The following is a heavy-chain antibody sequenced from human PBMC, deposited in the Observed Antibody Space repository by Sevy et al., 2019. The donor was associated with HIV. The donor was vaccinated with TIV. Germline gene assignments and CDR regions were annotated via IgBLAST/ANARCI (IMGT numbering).Heavy chain of an antibody. CDR1: GGSISTDLYS. CDR2: IFHSGNT. J-gene: IGHJ4*02. V-gene: IGHV4-30-2*01. Sequence: SETLSLTCAVFGGSISTDLYSWNWIRQPPGKGLEWIGYIFHSGNTYYNPSLKSRVTISIDRSKNQFSLNLSSVTAADTAVYYCARSSSAYPYHFDYWGQGTLVTVSS. CDR3: ARSSSAYPYHFDY.